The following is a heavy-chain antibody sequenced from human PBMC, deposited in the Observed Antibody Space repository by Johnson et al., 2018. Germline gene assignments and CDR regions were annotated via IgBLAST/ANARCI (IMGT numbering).Heavy chain of an antibody. CDR3: AREGIEAPGTATAFEI. V-gene: IGHV4-39*07. J-gene: IGHJ3*02. Sequence: QVQLQESGPGLVKPSETLSLTCTVSGGSISISTYHWGWIRQPPGKGLEWIGNISYSGNPYYNPSLKSRVTISLDTSKNQFSLELNSVAAADTAMYYFAREGIEAPGTATAFEIWGQGKMVTVSS. D-gene: IGHD6-13*01. CDR1: GGSISISTYH. CDR2: ISYSGNP.